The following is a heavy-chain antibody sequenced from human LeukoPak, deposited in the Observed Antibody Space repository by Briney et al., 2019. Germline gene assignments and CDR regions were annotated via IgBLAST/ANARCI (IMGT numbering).Heavy chain of an antibody. Sequence: GASVKVSCKASGYTFTGYYMHWVRQAPGQGLEWMGRINPNSGGTNYAQKFQGRVTMTRDTSISTACMELSRLRSDDTAVYYCARAPRAVAGHYFDYWGQGTLVTVSS. CDR1: GYTFTGYY. J-gene: IGHJ4*02. CDR2: INPNSGGT. D-gene: IGHD6-19*01. CDR3: ARAPRAVAGHYFDY. V-gene: IGHV1-2*06.